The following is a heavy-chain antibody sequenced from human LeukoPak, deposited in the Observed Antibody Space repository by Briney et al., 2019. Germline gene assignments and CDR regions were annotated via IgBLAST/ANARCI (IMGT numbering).Heavy chain of an antibody. CDR2: INPGDSDT. CDR3: ARHGNLWEFRDDY. J-gene: IGHJ4*02. D-gene: IGHD3-16*01. Sequence: GESLKISCKVTGYSFTSYWIGWVRQMPGKGLEWMGIINPGDSDTTYSPSFQGQVTISADKSINTAYLQWTSLKASDTAMYYCARHGNLWEFRDDYWGQGTLVTVSS. V-gene: IGHV5-51*01. CDR1: GYSFTSYW.